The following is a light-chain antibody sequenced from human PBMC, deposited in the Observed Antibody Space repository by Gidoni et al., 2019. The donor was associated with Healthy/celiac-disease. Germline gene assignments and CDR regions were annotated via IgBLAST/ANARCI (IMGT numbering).Light chain of an antibody. V-gene: IGLV2-23*01. CDR3: CSYAGSRV. CDR1: SSDVGSYNL. CDR2: EGS. J-gene: IGLJ3*02. Sequence: QPALTQPASGSGSPGQSITISCTGPSSDVGSYNLVSWYHQHPGKAPKLMIYEGSKRPSGVSNRFSGSKSGNTASLTISGLQAEDEADYYCCSYAGSRVFGGGTKLTVL.